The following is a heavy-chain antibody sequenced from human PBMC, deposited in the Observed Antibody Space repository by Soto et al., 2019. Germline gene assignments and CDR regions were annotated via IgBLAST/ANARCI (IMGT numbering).Heavy chain of an antibody. CDR1: GYSFTSYW. CDR2: IYPGDSDT. V-gene: IGHV5-51*01. D-gene: IGHD5-18*01. CDR3: ARIGGYSYERVYYMDV. J-gene: IGHJ6*03. Sequence: GESLKISCKGSGYSFTSYWIGWVRQMPGKGLEWMGIIYPGDSDTRYSPSFQGQVTISADKSISTAYLQWSSLKASDTAMYYCARIGGYSYERVYYMDVWGKGTTVTVSS.